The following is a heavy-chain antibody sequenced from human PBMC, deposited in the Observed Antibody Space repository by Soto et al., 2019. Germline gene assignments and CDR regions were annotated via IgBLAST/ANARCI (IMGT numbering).Heavy chain of an antibody. J-gene: IGHJ5*02. CDR2: IYYSGST. V-gene: IGHV4-30-4*01. CDR1: GGSISSGDYY. Sequence: PSETLSLTCTVSGGSISSGDYYWSWIRQPPGKGLEWIGYIYYSGSTYYNPSLKSRVIISVDTSKNQFSLKLSSVTAADTAVYYCARGGTMVRGVRNNWFDPWGQGTLVTVSS. CDR3: ARGGTMVRGVRNNWFDP. D-gene: IGHD3-10*01.